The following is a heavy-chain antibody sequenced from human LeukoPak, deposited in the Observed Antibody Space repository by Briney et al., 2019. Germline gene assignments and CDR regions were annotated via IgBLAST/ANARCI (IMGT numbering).Heavy chain of an antibody. CDR3: ARGAQPYSSGWYGGHYFDY. J-gene: IGHJ4*02. D-gene: IGHD6-19*01. CDR1: GFTFSDYY. CDR2: ISSSGSTI. V-gene: IGHV3-11*04. Sequence: PGGSLRLSCAASGFTFSDYYRSWIRQAPGKGLEWVSYISSSGSTIYYADYVKGRFTISRDNAKNSLYLQMISLRAEDTAVYYCARGAQPYSSGWYGGHYFDYWGQGTLVTVSS.